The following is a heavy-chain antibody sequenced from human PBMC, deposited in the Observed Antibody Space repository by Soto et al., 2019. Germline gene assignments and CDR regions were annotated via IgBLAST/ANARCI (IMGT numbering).Heavy chain of an antibody. V-gene: IGHV3-21*01. CDR3: ARGGGGFGELLFSGPYYFDY. J-gene: IGHJ4*02. CDR2: ISSSSSYI. CDR1: GFTFSSYS. D-gene: IGHD3-10*01. Sequence: PGGSLRLSCAASGFTFSSYSMNWVRQAPGKGLEWVSSISSSSSYIYYADSVKGRFTISRDNAKNSLYLQMNSLRAEDTAVYYCARGGGGFGELLFSGPYYFDYWGQGTLVTVSS.